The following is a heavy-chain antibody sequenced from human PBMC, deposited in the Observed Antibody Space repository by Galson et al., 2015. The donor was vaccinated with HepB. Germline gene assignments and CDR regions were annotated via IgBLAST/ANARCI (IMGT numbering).Heavy chain of an antibody. CDR3: ARDLGHYDFWSGYYDYYYMDV. J-gene: IGHJ6*03. Sequence: SLRLSCAASGFTFSSYTMNWVRQAPGKGLEWVSSTSSSSSYIYYADSVKGRFTISRDSAKNSLYLQMNSLRAEDTAVYYCARDLGHYDFWSGYYDYYYMDVWGKGTTVTVSS. V-gene: IGHV3-21*01. D-gene: IGHD3-3*01. CDR1: GFTFSSYT. CDR2: TSSSSSYI.